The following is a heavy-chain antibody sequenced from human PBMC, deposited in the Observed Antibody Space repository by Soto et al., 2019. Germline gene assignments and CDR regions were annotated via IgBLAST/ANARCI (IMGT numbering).Heavy chain of an antibody. V-gene: IGHV5-10-1*01. J-gene: IGHJ6*02. D-gene: IGHD2-2*02. CDR2: IDPSDSYT. Sequence: GESLKISCQGSGYSFTSYWISWVRQMPGKGLEWMGRIDPSDSYTNYSPSFQGHVTISADKSISTAYLQWSSLKASDTAMYYCASIIVVVPAAIRHYYYGMDVWGQGTTVTVSS. CDR1: GYSFTSYW. CDR3: ASIIVVVPAAIRHYYYGMDV.